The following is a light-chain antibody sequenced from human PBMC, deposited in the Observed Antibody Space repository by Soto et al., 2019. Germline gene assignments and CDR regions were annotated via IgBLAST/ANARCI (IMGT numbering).Light chain of an antibody. CDR2: GAS. V-gene: IGKV3-20*01. CDR3: QQYDNSPIT. CDR1: QSVSSNY. J-gene: IGKJ5*01. Sequence: DIVLMQSPGTLSLSPGERATLSCRASQSVSSNYLAWYQQRPGQAPRLLIYGASTRATGIPDRFSGSGSGTDFTLTISRLEPEDFAVYYCQQYDNSPITFGQGTRLEIK.